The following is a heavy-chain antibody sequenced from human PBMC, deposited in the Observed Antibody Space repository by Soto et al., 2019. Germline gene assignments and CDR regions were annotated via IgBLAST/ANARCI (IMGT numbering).Heavy chain of an antibody. V-gene: IGHV3-21*01. CDR1: GFTFRSYS. Sequence: EVQLVESGGGLVKPGGSLRLSCAASGFTFRSYSINWVRQAPGKGLEWVSFIISSGSFIYYADSVKGRFTISRDNAKNSLYLQMNSLRAEDTALYYCARVADYYDSSGYLPVVDWGQGTLVTVSS. D-gene: IGHD3-22*01. CDR3: ARVADYYDSSGYLPVVD. CDR2: IISSGSFI. J-gene: IGHJ4*02.